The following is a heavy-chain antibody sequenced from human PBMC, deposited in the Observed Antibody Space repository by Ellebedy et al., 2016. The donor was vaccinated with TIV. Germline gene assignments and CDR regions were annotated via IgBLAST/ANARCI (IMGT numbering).Heavy chain of an antibody. V-gene: IGHV3-23*01. Sequence: GGSLRLSXVASGFTFSNYAMTWVRQAPGKGLEWVSAISESGGSTYNADSVKGRFTISRDNAHNSLYLQMNSLRAEDTAIYYCAKIYTSGHDSWGQGTLVTVSS. CDR2: ISESGGST. CDR3: AKIYTSGHDS. CDR1: GFTFSNYA. D-gene: IGHD2-2*02. J-gene: IGHJ4*02.